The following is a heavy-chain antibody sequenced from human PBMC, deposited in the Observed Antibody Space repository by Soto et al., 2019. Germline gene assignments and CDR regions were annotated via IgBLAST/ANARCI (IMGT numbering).Heavy chain of an antibody. CDR3: ARHEATYYNFYGMDV. Sequence: PXEFLKICSESHGYSFTTYWITWVRQNPGKGLEWVGSFHPGESDTRYSPSFQGQVTISADRSLATAYLQWSSLQAADTAIYYCARHEATYYNFYGMDVWGQGTTVTVSS. V-gene: IGHV5-51*01. J-gene: IGHJ6*02. CDR1: GYSFTTYW. CDR2: FHPGESDT.